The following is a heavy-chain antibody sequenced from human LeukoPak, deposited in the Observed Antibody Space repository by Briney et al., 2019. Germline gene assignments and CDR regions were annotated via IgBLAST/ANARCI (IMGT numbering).Heavy chain of an antibody. D-gene: IGHD3-3*01. CDR2: ISSSGSTI. CDR3: AKFYDFWSGYQYAFDI. Sequence: GGSLRLSCAASGFTFSSYEMNWVRQAPGKGLEWVSYISSSGSTIYYADSVKGRFTISRDNAKNSLYLQMNSLRAEDTAVYYCAKFYDFWSGYQYAFDIWGQGTMVTVSS. V-gene: IGHV3-48*03. CDR1: GFTFSSYE. J-gene: IGHJ3*02.